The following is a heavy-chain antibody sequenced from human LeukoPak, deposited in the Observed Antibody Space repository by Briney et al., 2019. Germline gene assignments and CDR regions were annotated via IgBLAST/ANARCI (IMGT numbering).Heavy chain of an antibody. D-gene: IGHD2-2*01. J-gene: IGHJ4*02. CDR3: VSFYETN. V-gene: IGHV3-74*01. Sequence: GGSLRLSCAASVNYWMHWFRQAPGKGLLWVSHINSDGSWTGYADSVKGRFTISKDNAKNTVYLQMNNLRAEDTAVYYCVSFYETNWGRGTLVTVSS. CDR2: INSDGSWT. CDR1: VNYW.